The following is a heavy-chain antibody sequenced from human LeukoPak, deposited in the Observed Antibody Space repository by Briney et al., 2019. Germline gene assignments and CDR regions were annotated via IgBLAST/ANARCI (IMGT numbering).Heavy chain of an antibody. D-gene: IGHD2-2*01. CDR1: GGSISSGNYY. CDR3: ARGRAGYQLLPTKKDYSYYYMDV. CDR2: INNYGSA. J-gene: IGHJ6*03. Sequence: PSETLSLTCIVSGGSISSGNYYWTWIRQPAGKGLEWIGRINNYGSANYNPSLKSRVTISLDTSKNQFSLKLSSVTAADTAVYYCARGRAGYQLLPTKKDYSYYYMDVWDKGTTVTVSS. V-gene: IGHV4-61*02.